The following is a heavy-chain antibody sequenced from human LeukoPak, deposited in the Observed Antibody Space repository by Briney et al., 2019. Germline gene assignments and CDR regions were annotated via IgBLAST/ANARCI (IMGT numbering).Heavy chain of an antibody. J-gene: IGHJ4*02. V-gene: IGHV3-9*01. CDR2: ISWNSGSI. CDR1: GFTFDDYA. Sequence: GGSLRLSCAASGFTFDDYAMHWVRQAPGKGLEWVSGISWNSGSIGYADSVKGQFTISRDNAKNSLYLQMNSLRAEDTALYYCAKADYGDYVDYWGQGTLVTVSS. CDR3: AKADYGDYVDY. D-gene: IGHD4-17*01.